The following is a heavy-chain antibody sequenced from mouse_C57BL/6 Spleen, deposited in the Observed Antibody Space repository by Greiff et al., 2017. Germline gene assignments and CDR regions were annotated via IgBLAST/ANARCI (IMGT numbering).Heavy chain of an antibody. CDR2: IWWDDDK. CDR1: GFSLSTFGMG. D-gene: IGHD2-4*01. Sequence: QVTLKECGPGILQPSQTLSLTCSFSGFSLSTFGMGVGWIRQPSGMGLVWLAHIWWDDDKYYNPALKSRLTISKNTSKNQVFLKIANVDTADTATYYCAQTHDYDPYCCAMDYWGQGTTVTVSS. J-gene: IGHJ4*01. CDR3: AQTHDYDPYCCAMDY. V-gene: IGHV8-8*01.